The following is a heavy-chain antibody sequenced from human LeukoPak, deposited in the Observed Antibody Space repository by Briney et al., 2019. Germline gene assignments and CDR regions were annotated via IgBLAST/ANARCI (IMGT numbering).Heavy chain of an antibody. J-gene: IGHJ5*02. CDR2: TNQRGTT. CDR3: ARDGGPDNCWFDV. V-gene: IGHV4-34*01. D-gene: IGHD1-20*01. CDR1: GGSFSRYY. Sequence: SETLSLACTVYGGSFSRYYWIWIRQPPGKGLEWIGETNQRGTTNYNPSLKSRLSISLDASKNQFSLSLRSATAADTAVYYCARDGGPDNCWFDVWGPGTLVTVSS.